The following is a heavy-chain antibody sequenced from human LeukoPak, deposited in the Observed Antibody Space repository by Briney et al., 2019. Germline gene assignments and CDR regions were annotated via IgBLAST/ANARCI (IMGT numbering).Heavy chain of an antibody. CDR1: GYTFTSYG. Sequence: GASVKVSCKAPGYTFTSYGISWVRQAPGQGLEWMGWISAYNGNTNYAQKLQGRVTMTTDTSTSTAYMELRSLRSDDTAVYYCAIIAAAGTTSDYWGQGTLVSVSS. CDR2: ISAYNGNT. V-gene: IGHV1-18*01. CDR3: AIIAAAGTTSDY. J-gene: IGHJ4*02. D-gene: IGHD6-13*01.